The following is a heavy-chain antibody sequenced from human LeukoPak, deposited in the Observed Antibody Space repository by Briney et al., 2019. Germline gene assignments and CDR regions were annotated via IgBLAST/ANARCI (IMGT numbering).Heavy chain of an antibody. Sequence: GGSLRLSCAASGFSFSNYWMNWVRQAPGKGLEWVANIKPDGSEKHYVDSVKGRFTISRDNAKNSLYLQMSNLRAEDTAVYFCARGGGLDVWGQGATVTVSS. D-gene: IGHD3-16*01. CDR3: ARGGGLDV. CDR2: IKPDGSEK. CDR1: GFSFSNYW. J-gene: IGHJ6*02. V-gene: IGHV3-7*03.